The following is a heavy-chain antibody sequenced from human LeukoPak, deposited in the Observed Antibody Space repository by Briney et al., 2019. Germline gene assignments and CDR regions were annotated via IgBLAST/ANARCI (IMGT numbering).Heavy chain of an antibody. CDR2: IYYSGST. Sequence: SETLSLTCTVSGGSISSGGYYWSWIRQHPGKGLEWIGYIYYSGSTYYNPSLKSRVTISVDTSKNQFSLKLSSVTAADTAVYYCARDIGRAYDYVWGSYRPNYYFDYWGQGTLVTVSS. CDR3: ARDIGRAYDYVWGSYRPNYYFDY. CDR1: GGSISSGGYY. V-gene: IGHV4-31*03. J-gene: IGHJ4*02. D-gene: IGHD3-16*02.